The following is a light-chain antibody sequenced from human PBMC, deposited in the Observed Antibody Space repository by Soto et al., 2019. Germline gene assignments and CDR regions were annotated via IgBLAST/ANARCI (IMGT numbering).Light chain of an antibody. CDR3: MQGTHWPWT. CDR2: KVS. J-gene: IGKJ1*01. Sequence: DVVLTQSPLSLPVTLGQPASVSCRSSQSLIYSDGNTYLNWFLQRPGQSPRRLIYKVSNRDSGVPDRFSRSGSGTDFTLKISRVEADDVGVYYCMQGTHWPWTFGQGTKVEIK. CDR1: QSLIYSDGNTY. V-gene: IGKV2-30*01.